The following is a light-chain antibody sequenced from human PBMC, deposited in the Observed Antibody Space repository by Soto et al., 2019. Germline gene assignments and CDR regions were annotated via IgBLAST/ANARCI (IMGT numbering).Light chain of an antibody. CDR1: SSDVGGYNY. V-gene: IGLV2-11*01. J-gene: IGLJ2*01. CDR2: DVT. Sequence: QSVLTQPRSVSGSPGQSVTISCTGTSSDVGGYNYVSWYQQHPGKAPKLIIYDVTKRPSGVPDRFSGSKSGNTASLTISGLQAEDEADYSCCSYAGSYTPGVFGGGTKLTVL. CDR3: CSYAGSYTPGV.